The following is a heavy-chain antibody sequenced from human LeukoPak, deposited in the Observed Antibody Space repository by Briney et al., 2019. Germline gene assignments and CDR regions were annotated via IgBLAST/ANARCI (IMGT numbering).Heavy chain of an antibody. D-gene: IGHD5-24*01. CDR1: GFTFSSYS. V-gene: IGHV3-30*18. J-gene: IGHJ4*02. CDR2: ISYDGSNK. CDR3: AKRHSMTTTFDY. Sequence: PGGSLRLSCAASGFTFSSYSMNWVRQAPGKGLEWVAVISYDGSNKYYADSVKGRFTISRDNSKNTLYLQMNSLRLEDTAVYYCAKRHSMTTTFDYWGQGILVTVSS.